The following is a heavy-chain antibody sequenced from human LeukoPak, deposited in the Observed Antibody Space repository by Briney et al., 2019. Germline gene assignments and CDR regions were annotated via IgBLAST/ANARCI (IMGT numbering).Heavy chain of an antibody. CDR2: IYHSGST. CDR1: GYSISSGYY. D-gene: IGHD3-3*01. Sequence: SKTLSLTCAVSGYSISSGYYWGWIRQPPGKGLEWIGSIYHSGSTYYNPSLKSRVTISVDTSKNQFSLKLSSVTAADTAVYYCARQGASPLEWLTQPFDYWGQGTLVTVSS. J-gene: IGHJ4*02. CDR3: ARQGASPLEWLTQPFDY. V-gene: IGHV4-38-2*01.